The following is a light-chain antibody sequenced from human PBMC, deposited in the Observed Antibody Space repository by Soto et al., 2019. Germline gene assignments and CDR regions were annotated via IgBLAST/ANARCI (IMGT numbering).Light chain of an antibody. Sequence: QSALTQPPSASGSPGQSVAISCTGTASDIGGYTFVSWYQQHPGKAPKLLIYDVNKRPSGVPDRCSGSKSGNTASLTVSGLQAEDEADYYCSAHGGTNPYVFGTGTKLTVL. CDR3: SAHGGTNPYV. J-gene: IGLJ1*01. V-gene: IGLV2-8*01. CDR2: DVN. CDR1: ASDIGGYTF.